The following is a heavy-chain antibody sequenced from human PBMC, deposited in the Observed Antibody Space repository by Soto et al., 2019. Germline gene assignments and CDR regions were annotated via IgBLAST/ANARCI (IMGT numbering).Heavy chain of an antibody. V-gene: IGHV3-13*05. D-gene: IGHD3-9*01. CDR2: ISVAGNP. CDR1: GFTFSSYD. J-gene: IGHJ2*01. Sequence: EVQLLESGGGLVQPGGSLRLSCAASGFTFSSYDMHWVRQVLGKGLEWVSAISVAGNPHYADSVKGRFTISRENAKNSLFLKMNTVTAGDTAVYYCARDCIVTGYRYVDLWGRGTLVTVSS. CDR3: ARDCIVTGYRYVDL.